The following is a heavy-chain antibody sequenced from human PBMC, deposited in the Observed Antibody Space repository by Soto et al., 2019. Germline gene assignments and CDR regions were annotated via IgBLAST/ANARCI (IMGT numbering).Heavy chain of an antibody. J-gene: IGHJ4*02. V-gene: IGHV1-2*02. Sequence: ASVKVSCKASGYTFSDYYIHWVRQAPGQGLEWMGWINPNSGGTKYAPKFQGGVTMTRDTSITTAYMELSRLRSGETAVYYCAREPATAKTEGVYXWGQGTLVTVSX. D-gene: IGHD1-1*01. CDR2: INPNSGGT. CDR3: AREPATAKTEGVYX. CDR1: GYTFSDYY.